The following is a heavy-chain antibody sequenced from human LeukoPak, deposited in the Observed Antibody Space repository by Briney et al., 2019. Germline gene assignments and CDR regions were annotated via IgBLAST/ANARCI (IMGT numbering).Heavy chain of an antibody. V-gene: IGHV1-18*01. CDR3: ARGYGSEYYYYYYMDV. J-gene: IGHJ6*03. CDR1: GYTFTSYG. D-gene: IGHD1-1*01. Sequence: GASVKVSCKAPGYTFTSYGISWVRQAPGQGLEWMGWISAYNGNTNYAQKLQGRVTMTTDTSTSTAYMELRSLRSDDTAVYYCARGYGSEYYYYYYMDVWGKGTTVTVSS. CDR2: ISAYNGNT.